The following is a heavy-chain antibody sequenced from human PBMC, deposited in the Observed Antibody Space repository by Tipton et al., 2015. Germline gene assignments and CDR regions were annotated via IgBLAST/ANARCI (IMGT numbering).Heavy chain of an antibody. CDR3: ARARGRHGGLFDS. V-gene: IGHV5-51*01. CDR2: IYPSDSDT. Sequence: QLVQSGPEVKKPGESLKISCKGSGYRFTTYWIGWVRQMPGKGLEWMGIIYPSDSDTRYSPSFQGQVTISADKSISTAYLQWNSLKASDTAMYYCARARGRHGGLFDSWGQGILVTVSS. J-gene: IGHJ4*02. D-gene: IGHD4-23*01. CDR1: GYRFTTYW.